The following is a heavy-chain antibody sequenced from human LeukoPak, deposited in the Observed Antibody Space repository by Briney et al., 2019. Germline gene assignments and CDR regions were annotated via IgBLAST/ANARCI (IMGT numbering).Heavy chain of an antibody. CDR2: ISGSGGST. Sequence: GGSLRLSCAASGFTFSSYAMSWVRQAPGKGLEWVSAISGSGGSTYYADSVKGRFTISRDNSKNTLYLQMNSLRAEDTAVYYCAKDSGYGDFTTYFDYWGQGTLVSVSS. J-gene: IGHJ4*02. V-gene: IGHV3-23*01. CDR3: AKDSGYGDFTTYFDY. CDR1: GFTFSSYA. D-gene: IGHD4-17*01.